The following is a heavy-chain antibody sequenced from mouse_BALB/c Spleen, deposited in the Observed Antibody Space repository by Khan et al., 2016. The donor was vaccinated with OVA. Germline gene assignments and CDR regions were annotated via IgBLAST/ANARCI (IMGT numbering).Heavy chain of an antibody. J-gene: IGHJ4*01. V-gene: IGHV9-3-1*01. Sequence: QIQLVQSGPDLKKPGETVKISCKASGYTFTNYGINWVKQAPGKGLKWMGWIYTYTGEPTYADDFKGRFAFSLETSASTAYLQINNRRNEDTATYFCARGGRRAMDYWGQGTSGTVSS. CDR3: ARGGRRAMDY. CDR1: GYTFTNYG. D-gene: IGHD3-3*01. CDR2: IYTYTGEP.